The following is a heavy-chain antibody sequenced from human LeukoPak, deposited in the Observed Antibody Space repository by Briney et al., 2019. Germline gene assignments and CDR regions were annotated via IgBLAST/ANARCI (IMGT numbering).Heavy chain of an antibody. CDR2: VKQDGSDE. CDR3: AKGRDDDYVWGSYRSPYFDY. CDR1: GFTFSNYW. Sequence: GGSLRLSCAISGFTFSNYWMTWVRQAPGKGLEWVANVKQDGSDEYYVGSVKGRFTISRDNAKNSLYLQMNSLRAEDTAVYYCAKGRDDDYVWGSYRSPYFDYWGQGTLVTVSS. J-gene: IGHJ4*02. D-gene: IGHD3-16*02. V-gene: IGHV3-7*01.